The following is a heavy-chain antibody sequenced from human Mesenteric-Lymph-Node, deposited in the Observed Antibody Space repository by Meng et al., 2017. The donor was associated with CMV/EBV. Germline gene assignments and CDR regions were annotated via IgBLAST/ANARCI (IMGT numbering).Heavy chain of an antibody. CDR2: IYYSGSA. D-gene: IGHD1-1*01. Sequence: SETLSLTCTVSGASISTSTYSWGWIRQPPGKGLEWIGSIYYSGSASYNPSLKSRVTISVDTSKNHFSLKLSSVTAADTAVYYCARDWYNWNDAWFDPWGQGTLVTVSS. J-gene: IGHJ5*02. CDR3: ARDWYNWNDAWFDP. CDR1: GASISTSTYS. V-gene: IGHV4-39*02.